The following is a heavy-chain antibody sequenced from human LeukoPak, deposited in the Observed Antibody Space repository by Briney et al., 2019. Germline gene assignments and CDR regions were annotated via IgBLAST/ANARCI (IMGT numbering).Heavy chain of an antibody. Sequence: ASVKVSCKASGYTFTSYGISWVRQAPGQGLEWMGWISAYNGNTNYAQKFQGRVTITTDESTSTAYMELSSLRSEDTAVYYCARGYSSYEYYFDYWGQGTLVTVSS. D-gene: IGHD6-19*01. CDR1: GYTFTSYG. CDR2: ISAYNGNT. J-gene: IGHJ4*02. V-gene: IGHV1-18*01. CDR3: ARGYSSYEYYFDY.